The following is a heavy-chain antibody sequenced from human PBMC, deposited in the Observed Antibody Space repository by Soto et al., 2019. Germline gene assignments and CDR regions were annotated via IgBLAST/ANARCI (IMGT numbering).Heavy chain of an antibody. CDR2: VYFGESP. V-gene: IGHV4-39*01. CDR1: GGSISSSNYY. Sequence: QVQLQESGPGLVKPSETLSLTCTVSGGSISSSNYYWGWIRQPPGTGLEWIGSVYFGESPYYSPSLKGPVVISVDTSKNQFSLRLSSVTAADTAVYYCARHGGFEELLPKGDFDYCGQGTLVTVSS. CDR3: ARHGGFEELLPKGDFDY. D-gene: IGHD3-10*01. J-gene: IGHJ4*02.